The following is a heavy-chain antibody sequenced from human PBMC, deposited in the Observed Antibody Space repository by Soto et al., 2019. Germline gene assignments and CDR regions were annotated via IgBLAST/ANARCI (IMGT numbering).Heavy chain of an antibody. CDR1: GFTFSSYS. Sequence: GSLRLSCAASGFTFSSYSMNWVRQAPGKGLEWVSSISSSSSYIYYADSVKGRFTISRDNAKNSLYLQMNSLRAEDTAVYYCARDPASQDYGGLFDYWGQGTLVTVSS. D-gene: IGHD4-17*01. V-gene: IGHV3-21*01. CDR3: ARDPASQDYGGLFDY. J-gene: IGHJ4*02. CDR2: ISSSSSYI.